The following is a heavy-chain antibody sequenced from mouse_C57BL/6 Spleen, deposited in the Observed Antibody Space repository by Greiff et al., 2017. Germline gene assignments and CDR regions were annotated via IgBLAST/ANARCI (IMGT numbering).Heavy chain of an antibody. J-gene: IGHJ2*01. D-gene: IGHD1-1*01. V-gene: IGHV1-69*01. CDR2: IDPSDSYT. CDR1: GYTFTSYW. Sequence: VQLQQPGAELVMPGASVKLSCKASGYTFTSYWMHWVKQRPGQGLEWIGEIDPSDSYTNYNQKFKGKSTLTVDKSSSTAYMQLSSLTSEDSAVYYCARRDFTTVAYDFDYWGQGTTLTVSS. CDR3: ARRDFTTVAYDFDY.